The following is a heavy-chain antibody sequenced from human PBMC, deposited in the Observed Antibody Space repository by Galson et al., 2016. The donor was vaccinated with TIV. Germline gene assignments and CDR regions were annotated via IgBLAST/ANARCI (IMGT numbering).Heavy chain of an antibody. V-gene: IGHV3-30*04. CDR3: ARDDHDFWSGGANTLDY. CDR2: RSYDGSNE. CDR1: GFTFSSYT. J-gene: IGHJ4*02. Sequence: SLRLSCAASGFTFSSYTMHWVRQAPGRGLEWVALRSYDGSNEYYADSVKGRFTISSDNSENTLYLQMNSLRPEDTAVYYCARDDHDFWSGGANTLDYWGQGTLVTVSS. D-gene: IGHD3-3*01.